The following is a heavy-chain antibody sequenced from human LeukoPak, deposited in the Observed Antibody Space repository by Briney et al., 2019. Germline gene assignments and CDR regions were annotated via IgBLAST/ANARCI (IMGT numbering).Heavy chain of an antibody. CDR3: ARDLGHSGYDLYDY. D-gene: IGHD5-12*01. J-gene: IGHJ4*02. Sequence: GGSLRLSCVDSGITFGKYWMNWVRQAPGKGLEWVANMKHDGNEKHYVDSVEGRFTISRDNAKSSLYLQMNNLRAEDTAVYYCARDLGHSGYDLYDYWGRGTLVTVSS. CDR2: MKHDGNEK. V-gene: IGHV3-7*01. CDR1: GITFGKYW.